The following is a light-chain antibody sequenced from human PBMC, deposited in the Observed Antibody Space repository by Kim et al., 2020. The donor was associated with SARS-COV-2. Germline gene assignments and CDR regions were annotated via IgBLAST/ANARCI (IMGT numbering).Light chain of an antibody. V-gene: IGKV1-27*01. CDR1: QDISTH. J-gene: IGKJ1*01. CDR2: AAS. Sequence: DILLTQSPSTLSASVGDRVTISCRASQDISTHLVWYQQKPGKVPKVLIYAASTLRSGVPSRFSASGSGTDFTLTISSLQPEDVATYYCQRCIRALLTFGQGTK. CDR3: QRCIRALLT.